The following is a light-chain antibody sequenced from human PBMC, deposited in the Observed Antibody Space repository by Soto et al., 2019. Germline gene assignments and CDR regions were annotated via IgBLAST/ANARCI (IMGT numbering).Light chain of an antibody. CDR2: YAS. J-gene: IGKJ1*01. CDR3: QQYNNWPWT. CDR1: QSVNSN. Sequence: EIVMTQSPATLSVSPGEGATLSCRASQSVNSNLAWYQRKPGQAPRLLIFYASTRAPGIPSGFSGSGSGTEFTLTISSLQSEDFALYYCQQYNNWPWTFGQGTKVEIK. V-gene: IGKV3-15*01.